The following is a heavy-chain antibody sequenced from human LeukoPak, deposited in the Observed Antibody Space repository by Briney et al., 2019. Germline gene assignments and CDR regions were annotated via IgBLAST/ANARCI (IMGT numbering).Heavy chain of an antibody. J-gene: IGHJ3*02. CDR3: AREVVVPAASDAFDI. CDR1: GGSISSGDYY. CDR2: IYYSGIT. V-gene: IGHV4-30-4*08. D-gene: IGHD2-2*01. Sequence: SETLSLXCTVSGGSISSGDYYWSWIRQPPGKGLEWIGYIYYSGITYYNPSLKSRVTISVDTSKNQFSLKLSSVTAADTAVYYCAREVVVPAASDAFDIWGQGTMVTVSS.